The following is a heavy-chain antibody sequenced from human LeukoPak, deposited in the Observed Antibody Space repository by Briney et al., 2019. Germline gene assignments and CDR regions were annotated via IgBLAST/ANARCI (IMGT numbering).Heavy chain of an antibody. J-gene: IGHJ3*02. CDR3: ARDDCSGGSCSSGDAFDI. V-gene: IGHV1-2*02. CDR2: INPNSGGT. Sequence: ASVKVSCKASGYTFTAYYMHWVRQAPEGLEWMGWINPNSGGTNYAQKFQGRVTMTRDTSISTAYMELSSLRSDDTAVYYCARDDCSGGSCSSGDAFDIWGQGTMVTVSS. D-gene: IGHD2-15*01. CDR1: GYTFTAYY.